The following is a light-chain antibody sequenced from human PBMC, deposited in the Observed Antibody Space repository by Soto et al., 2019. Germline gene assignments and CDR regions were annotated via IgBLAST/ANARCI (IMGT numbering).Light chain of an antibody. V-gene: IGKV1-5*03. Sequence: DIQMTQSPSTLSASVGDRVTITCRASQSISIWLAWYQQKPGRAPKFLIYKASDLENGVPSRFSGSGSGTEFALTISSLQPDDFATYYCQQYDSYPLTFGGGTKGEIK. CDR2: KAS. CDR1: QSISIW. CDR3: QQYDSYPLT. J-gene: IGKJ4*01.